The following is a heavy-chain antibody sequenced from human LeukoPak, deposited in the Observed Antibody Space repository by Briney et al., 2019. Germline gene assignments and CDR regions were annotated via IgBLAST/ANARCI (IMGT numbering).Heavy chain of an antibody. CDR2: IIPIFGTA. Sequence: SVKVSCKASGGTFSSYAISWVRQAPGQGLEWMGGIIPIFGTANYAQKFQGRVTITADESTSTAYMELSSLRSEDTAVYYCASPYYSSGYHFSPRIAQYFQHWGQGTLVTVSS. CDR1: GGTFSSYA. J-gene: IGHJ1*01. CDR3: ASPYYSSGYHFSPRIAQYFQH. V-gene: IGHV1-69*13. D-gene: IGHD3-22*01.